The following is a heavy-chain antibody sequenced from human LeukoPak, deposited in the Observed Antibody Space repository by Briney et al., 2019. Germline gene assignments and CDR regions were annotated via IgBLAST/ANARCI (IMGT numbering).Heavy chain of an antibody. CDR3: ARNKGLGSYFWFDP. V-gene: IGHV4-30-4*01. CDR1: GGSISSGDYY. D-gene: IGHD3-10*01. CDR2: IYYSGST. Sequence: SETLSLTCTVSGGSISSGDYYWSWIRQPPGKGLEWIGYIYYSGSTYYNPSLKSRVTISVDTSKNQFSLKLSSVTAADTAVYYCARNKGLGSYFWFDPWGQGTLVTVSS. J-gene: IGHJ5*02.